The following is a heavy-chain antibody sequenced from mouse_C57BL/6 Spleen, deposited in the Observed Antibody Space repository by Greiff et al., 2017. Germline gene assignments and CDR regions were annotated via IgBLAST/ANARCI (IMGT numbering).Heavy chain of an antibody. V-gene: IGHV1-39*01. CDR1: GYSFTDYN. Sequence: VQLKESGPELVKPGASVKISCKASGYSFTDYNMNWVKQSNGKSLEWIGVINPNYGTTSYNQKFKGKATLTVAQSSSTAYMQLNSLTSEDAAVYYCASPRAYYSTMDYWGQGTSVTVSS. CDR2: INPNYGTT. J-gene: IGHJ4*01. CDR3: ASPRAYYSTMDY. D-gene: IGHD2-5*01.